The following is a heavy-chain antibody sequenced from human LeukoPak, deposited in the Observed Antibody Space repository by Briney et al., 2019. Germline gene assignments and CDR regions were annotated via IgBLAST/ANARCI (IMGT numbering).Heavy chain of an antibody. CDR3: ATERATMVRGVITRSGSMDV. Sequence: GASVKVSCKVSGYTLTELSMHWVRQAPGKGLEWMGGFGPEDGETIYAQKFQGRVTMTEDTSTDTAYMELSSLRSEDTAVYYCATERATMVRGVITRSGSMDVWGKGTTVTVSS. CDR2: FGPEDGET. J-gene: IGHJ6*04. D-gene: IGHD3-10*01. CDR1: GYTLTELS. V-gene: IGHV1-24*01.